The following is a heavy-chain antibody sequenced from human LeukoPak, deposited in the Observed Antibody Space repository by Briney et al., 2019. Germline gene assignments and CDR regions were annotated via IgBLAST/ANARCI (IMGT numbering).Heavy chain of an antibody. J-gene: IGHJ4*02. CDR3: ARGYSGNYRVDY. CDR2: INSDGSST. V-gene: IGHV3-74*01. D-gene: IGHD1-26*01. CDR1: GFTFSSYW. Sequence: GALRLSCAASGFTFSSYWMHWVRQAPGKGLVWVSRINSDGSSTTYADSVKGRFTISRDNAKNTLYLQMNSLRAEDTAVYYCARGYSGNYRVDYWGQGTLVTVSS.